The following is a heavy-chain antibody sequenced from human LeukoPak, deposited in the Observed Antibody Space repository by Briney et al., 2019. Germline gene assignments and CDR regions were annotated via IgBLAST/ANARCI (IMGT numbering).Heavy chain of an antibody. J-gene: IGHJ4*02. CDR3: AKDGPGSSSSY. D-gene: IGHD1-26*01. CDR1: GFTFSSYA. Sequence: GGSLRLSCAASGFTFSSYAMNWVRQAPGKGLEWVSGISASGGSTYYADSVKGRFTISRDNSKNTLYLQMNSLRAEDTAVYYYAKDGPGSSSSYWGQGTLVTVSS. V-gene: IGHV3-23*01. CDR2: ISASGGST.